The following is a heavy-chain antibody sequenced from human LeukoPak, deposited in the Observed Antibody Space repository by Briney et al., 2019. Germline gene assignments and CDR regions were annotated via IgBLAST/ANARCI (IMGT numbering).Heavy chain of an antibody. CDR1: GGSFSGYY. D-gene: IGHD4-17*01. CDR2: INHSGST. V-gene: IGHV4-34*01. Sequence: SETLSLTCAVYGGSFSGYYWSWIRQPPGKGLEWIGEINHSGSTNYNPSLKSRVTISVDTSKNQFSLKLSSVTAADTAVYYCARGPRSTTTWYFDLWGRGTLVTVSP. CDR3: ARGPRSTTTWYFDL. J-gene: IGHJ2*01.